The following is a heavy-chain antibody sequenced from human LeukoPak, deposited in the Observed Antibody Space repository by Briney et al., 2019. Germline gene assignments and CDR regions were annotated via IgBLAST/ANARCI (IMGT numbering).Heavy chain of an antibody. Sequence: PGGSLRLSCAASGFTFSSYAMHWVRQAPGKGLEWVAVISYDGSNKYYADSVKGRFTISRDNAKNSLYLQMNSLRAEDTAVYYCARVASSSWYFDYWGQGTLVTVSS. CDR2: ISYDGSNK. D-gene: IGHD6-13*01. V-gene: IGHV3-30-3*01. CDR1: GFTFSSYA. J-gene: IGHJ4*02. CDR3: ARVASSSWYFDY.